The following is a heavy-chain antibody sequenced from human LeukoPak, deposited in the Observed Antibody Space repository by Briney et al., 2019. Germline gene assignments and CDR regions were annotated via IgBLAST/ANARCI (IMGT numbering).Heavy chain of an antibody. CDR3: ARDLVTVTKGFDI. Sequence: PSETLSLTCAVSDDSFSSHYWTWIRQPPGKGLEWIGYISYIGTTNYNPSLKSQVTISIDTSKNQFSLKLSSVTAADTAVYYCARDLVTVTKGFDIWGQGTMVSASS. CDR1: DDSFSSHY. V-gene: IGHV4-59*11. J-gene: IGHJ3*02. CDR2: ISYIGTT. D-gene: IGHD4-17*01.